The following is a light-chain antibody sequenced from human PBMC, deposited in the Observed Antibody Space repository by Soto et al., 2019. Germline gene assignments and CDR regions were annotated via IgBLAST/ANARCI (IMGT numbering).Light chain of an antibody. Sequence: QSVLTQPRSVSGSPGQSVTISCTGSSSHIGVYNSVSWYQQYPGKAPKLMIYDVSKRPSGVPDRFSGSKSGNTASLTISGLQAEDEADYYCCSFEDSHVFGSGTKVTV. J-gene: IGLJ1*01. V-gene: IGLV2-11*01. CDR1: SSHIGVYNS. CDR3: CSFEDSHV. CDR2: DVS.